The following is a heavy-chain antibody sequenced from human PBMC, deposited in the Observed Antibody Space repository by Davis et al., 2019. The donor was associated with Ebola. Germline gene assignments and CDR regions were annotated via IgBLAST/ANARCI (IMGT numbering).Heavy chain of an antibody. CDR1: GGSVSSGSSY. V-gene: IGHV4-61*01. CDR2: IYYSGST. D-gene: IGHD2-21*01. Sequence: SETLSLTCTVSGGSVSSGSSYWSWIRQPPEKGLEWVGYIYYSGSTNCNPSLKSRVTISVDTSKNQFSLKLSSVTAADTAVYYCARRDLLIQYGMDVWGQGTTVTVSS. J-gene: IGHJ6*02. CDR3: ARRDLLIQYGMDV.